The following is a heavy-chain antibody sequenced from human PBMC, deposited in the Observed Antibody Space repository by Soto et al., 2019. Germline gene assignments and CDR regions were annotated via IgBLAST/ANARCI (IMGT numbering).Heavy chain of an antibody. CDR2: IYSGGNT. CDR1: GFTVSSNY. V-gene: IGHV3-66*01. Sequence: GGSLRLSCAASGFTVSSNYMSWVRQAPGKGLEWVSVIYSGGNTYYADSVKGRFTISRDNSKNTLYLQMNSLRAEDTAVYYCAREGAVAGARYYFDHWGQGTLVTVSS. CDR3: AREGAVAGARYYFDH. J-gene: IGHJ4*02. D-gene: IGHD6-13*01.